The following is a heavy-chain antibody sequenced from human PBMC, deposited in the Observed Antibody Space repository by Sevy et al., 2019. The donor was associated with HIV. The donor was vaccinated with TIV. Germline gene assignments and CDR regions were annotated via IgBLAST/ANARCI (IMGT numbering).Heavy chain of an antibody. V-gene: IGHV4-59*13. D-gene: IGHD3-22*01. J-gene: IGHJ4*02. CDR3: ASSIYDSSGYYYYDY. CDR1: GGSISSYY. Sequence: SETLSLTCTVSGGSISSYYWSWIRQPPGKGLEWIGYIYYSGSTNYNPSLKSRVTISVDTSKNQFSLKLSSVTAADTAVYYCASSIYDSSGYYYYDYWVQGTLVTVSS. CDR2: IYYSGST.